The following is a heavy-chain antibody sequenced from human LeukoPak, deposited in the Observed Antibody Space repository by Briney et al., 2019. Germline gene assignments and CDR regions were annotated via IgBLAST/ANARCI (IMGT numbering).Heavy chain of an antibody. V-gene: IGHV4-61*01. CDR2: KYYSGST. CDR3: ARGRSYGFDFDS. CDR1: GVSINTCCYY. J-gene: IGHJ4*02. Sequence: SETLSLTCDVSGVSINTCCYYWTWIRQPPGKGLEWIGYKYYSGSTRYNSSLRSRLAISLDSSKNQFSLRLTSVTAADTAVYYCARGRSYGFDFDSWGPGTLVIVSS. D-gene: IGHD5-18*01.